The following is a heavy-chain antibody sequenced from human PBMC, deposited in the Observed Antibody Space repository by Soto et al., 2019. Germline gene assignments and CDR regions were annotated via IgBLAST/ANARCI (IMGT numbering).Heavy chain of an antibody. CDR2: IYSGGST. Sequence: PGGSLRLSCAASGFTVSSNYMSWVRQAPGKGLEWVSVIYSGGSTYYADSVKGRFTISRDNSKNTLYPQMNSLRAEDTAVYYCASTSGSWQDDYYYYGMDVWGQGTTVTVSS. CDR1: GFTVSSNY. D-gene: IGHD1-26*01. V-gene: IGHV3-53*01. CDR3: ASTSGSWQDDYYYYGMDV. J-gene: IGHJ6*02.